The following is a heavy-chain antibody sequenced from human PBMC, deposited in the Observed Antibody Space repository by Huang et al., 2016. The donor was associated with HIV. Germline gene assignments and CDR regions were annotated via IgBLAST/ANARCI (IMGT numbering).Heavy chain of an antibody. D-gene: IGHD3-3*01. J-gene: IGHJ6*02. Sequence: QVRLEQWGQGLLKPSETLSLTCAVYGASFNTYYWSWCRQSTSKGLEWIGELTPGVATTYNPSLKGRVTLTVDTSKNQLYLKFRAMTAADAAIYYCARMPTPSYYDTWSLSPVEEDFFYYNLDVWGQGTPVSVSS. CDR1: GASFNTYY. V-gene: IGHV4-34*02. CDR2: LTPGVAT. CDR3: ARMPTPSYYDTWSLSPVEEDFFYYNLDV.